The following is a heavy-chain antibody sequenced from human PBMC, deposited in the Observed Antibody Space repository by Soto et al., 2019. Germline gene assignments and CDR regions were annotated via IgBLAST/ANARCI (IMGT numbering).Heavy chain of an antibody. J-gene: IGHJ5*02. Sequence: QVQLVQSGAEVTQPGASVKVYCKASGYTFTSYGISWVRPAPGQGLECMGWISAYNGNTNYAQKLHGRVTMTNVTSKSTAYMELRSLRSDDTAVYYCARDLQERTMIGVVSQSGNWFDPWGQGTLVTVSS. D-gene: IGHD3-22*01. CDR3: ARDLQERTMIGVVSQSGNWFDP. CDR2: ISAYNGNT. CDR1: GYTFTSYG. V-gene: IGHV1-18*04.